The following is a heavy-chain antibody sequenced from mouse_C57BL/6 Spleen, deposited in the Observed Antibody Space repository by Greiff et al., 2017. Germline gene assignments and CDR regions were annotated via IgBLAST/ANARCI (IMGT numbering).Heavy chain of an antibody. Sequence: QVQLQQPGTELVKPGASVKLSCKASGYTFTSYWMHWVKQRPGQGLEWIGNINPSNGGTNYNQKFKGKATLTVDQSSSTAYMQLNSLTSEDSAVYYCARDYGSSYERTEDYWGQGTTLTVSS. CDR3: ARDYGSSYERTEDY. J-gene: IGHJ2*01. CDR2: INPSNGGT. D-gene: IGHD1-1*01. CDR1: GYTFTSYW. V-gene: IGHV1-53*01.